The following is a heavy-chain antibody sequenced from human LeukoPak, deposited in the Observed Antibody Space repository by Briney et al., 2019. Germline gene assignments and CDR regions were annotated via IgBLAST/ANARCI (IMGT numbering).Heavy chain of an antibody. CDR3: ASVHCSSTSCYNGDYYMDV. D-gene: IGHD2-2*02. Sequence: SETLSLTCTVSGYSISSGYYWGWIRQPPGKGLEWIGSIYHSGSTYYNPSLKSRVTISVDTSKNQFSLKLSSVTAADTAVYYCASVHCSSTSCYNGDYYMDVWGKGTTVTVSS. V-gene: IGHV4-38-2*02. CDR2: IYHSGST. J-gene: IGHJ6*03. CDR1: GYSISSGYY.